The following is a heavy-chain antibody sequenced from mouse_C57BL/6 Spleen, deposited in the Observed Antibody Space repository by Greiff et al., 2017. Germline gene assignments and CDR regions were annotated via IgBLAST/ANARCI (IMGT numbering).Heavy chain of an antibody. CDR3: VRGYCDYWYFDV. Sequence: EVKLVESGGGLVQPKGSLKLSCAASGFSFNTYAMNWVRQAPGKGLEWVARIRSKSNNYATYYADSVKDRFTISRDDSESMHYLQMNNLKTEDTAMYYCVRGYCDYWYFDVWGTGTTVTVSS. D-gene: IGHD2-4*01. J-gene: IGHJ1*03. CDR1: GFSFNTYA. CDR2: IRSKSNNYAT. V-gene: IGHV10-1*01.